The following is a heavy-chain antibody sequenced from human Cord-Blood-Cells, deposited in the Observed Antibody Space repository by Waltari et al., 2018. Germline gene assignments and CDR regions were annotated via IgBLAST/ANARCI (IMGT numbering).Heavy chain of an antibody. Sequence: QVQLVQSGAEVKKPGSSVKVSCKASGGTLSRYAISWVRQAPGQGLEWMGGIIPIFGTANYAQKFQGRVTITADESTSTAYMELSSLRSEDTAVYYCAKNVWSGYYDAFDIWGQGTMVTVSS. CDR3: AKNVWSGYYDAFDI. J-gene: IGHJ3*02. V-gene: IGHV1-69*01. CDR2: IIPIFGTA. CDR1: GGTLSRYA. D-gene: IGHD3-3*01.